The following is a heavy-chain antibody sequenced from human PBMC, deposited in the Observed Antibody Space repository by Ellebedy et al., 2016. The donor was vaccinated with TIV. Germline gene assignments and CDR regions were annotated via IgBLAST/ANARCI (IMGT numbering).Heavy chain of an antibody. Sequence: SVKVSXXASGGTFSSYAISWVRQAPGQGLEWMGGIIPIFGTANYAQKFQGRVTITADESTSTAYMELSSLRSEDTAVYYCARAIPASYYYYYMDVWGKGTTVTVSS. J-gene: IGHJ6*03. CDR1: GGTFSSYA. CDR3: ARAIPASYYYYYMDV. V-gene: IGHV1-69*13. CDR2: IIPIFGTA. D-gene: IGHD2-21*01.